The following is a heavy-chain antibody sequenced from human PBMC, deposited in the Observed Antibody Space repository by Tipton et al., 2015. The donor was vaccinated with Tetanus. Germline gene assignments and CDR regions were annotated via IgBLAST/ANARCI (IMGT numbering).Heavy chain of an antibody. J-gene: IGHJ3*02. V-gene: IGHV4-59*01. Sequence: TLSLTCTVSGGSISSYYWSWIRQPPGKGLEWIGYIYYSGSTNYNPSLKSRVTLSVDTSKNQFSLKLSSVTAADTAVYYCARIGWLQQNKPAFDIWGQGTVVTVSS. CDR2: IYYSGST. D-gene: IGHD6-19*01. CDR3: ARIGWLQQNKPAFDI. CDR1: GGSISSYY.